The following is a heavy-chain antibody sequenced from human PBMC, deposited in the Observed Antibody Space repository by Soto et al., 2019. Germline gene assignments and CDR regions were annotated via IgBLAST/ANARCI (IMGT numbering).Heavy chain of an antibody. CDR3: ARRYGSAIDY. CDR1: GGTISSWY. Sequence: QVQLQESGPGLVKPSETLSLTCTVSGGTISSWYWCWIRQPPGKGLEWIGYIYYSGSTNCNPSPNSRVTISVDTSKKQFSLKLSSVPAADTAVYYCARRYGSAIDYWGQGTLVTVSS. V-gene: IGHV4-59*08. D-gene: IGHD1-26*01. J-gene: IGHJ4*02. CDR2: IYYSGST.